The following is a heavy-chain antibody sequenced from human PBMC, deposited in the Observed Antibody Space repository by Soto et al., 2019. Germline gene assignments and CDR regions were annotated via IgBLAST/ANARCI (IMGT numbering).Heavy chain of an antibody. Sequence: QVQLVQSGAEVKTPGASVKVSCKASGYTFTSYGVSWVRQAPGQGLEWMGWISGYNGNTNYAQKFQDRVAMTTDTSTNTAYMALRSLRSDDTAVYYCARDLVVQTTTGGVDFWGQGTLVTVSS. CDR1: GYTFTSYG. D-gene: IGHD2-2*01. CDR2: ISGYNGNT. J-gene: IGHJ4*02. CDR3: ARDLVVQTTTGGVDF. V-gene: IGHV1-18*01.